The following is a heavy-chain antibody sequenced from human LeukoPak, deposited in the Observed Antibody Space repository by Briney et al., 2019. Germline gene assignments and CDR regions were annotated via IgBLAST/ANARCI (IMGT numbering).Heavy chain of an antibody. CDR2: IYSGGST. V-gene: IGHV3-66*02. J-gene: IGHJ6*03. Sequence: PGGSLRLSCAASGFTVSSNYMSWVRQAPGKGLEWVSVIYSGGSTYYADSVKGRFTISRDNSKNTLYLQMNSLRAEDTAVYYCARARRSSSWYSYYYYYYYMDVWGKGTTVTISS. CDR1: GFTVSSNY. D-gene: IGHD6-13*01. CDR3: ARARRSSSWYSYYYYYYYMDV.